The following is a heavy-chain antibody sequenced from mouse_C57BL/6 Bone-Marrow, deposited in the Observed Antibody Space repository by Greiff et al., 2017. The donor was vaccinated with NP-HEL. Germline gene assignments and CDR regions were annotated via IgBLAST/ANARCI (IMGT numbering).Heavy chain of an antibody. D-gene: IGHD1-1*01. V-gene: IGHV1-18*01. CDR1: GYTFTDYN. Sequence: EVQLVESGPELVKPGASVKIPCKASGYTFTDYNMDWVKQSHGKSLEWIGDINPNNGGTIYNQKFKGKATLTVDKSSSTAYMELRSLTSEDTAVYYCARPDYGSSSAWFAYWGQGTLVTVSA. CDR3: ARPDYGSSSAWFAY. J-gene: IGHJ3*01. CDR2: INPNNGGT.